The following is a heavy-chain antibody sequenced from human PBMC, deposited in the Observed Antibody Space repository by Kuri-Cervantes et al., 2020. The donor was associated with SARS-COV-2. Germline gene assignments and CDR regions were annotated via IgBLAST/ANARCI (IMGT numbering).Heavy chain of an antibody. D-gene: IGHD2-21*01. CDR1: GFTFSNYV. Sequence: GGSLRLSCVASGFTFSNYVVHWVRQAPGKGLEWVAVIWYDGENEYYAGSVKGRFTISRDNSKNTVSLHMNSLRAEDTAMYYCARGNPANSHVVDYWGQGTLVTVSS. J-gene: IGHJ4*02. CDR2: IWYDGENE. CDR3: ARGNPANSHVVDY. V-gene: IGHV3-33*08.